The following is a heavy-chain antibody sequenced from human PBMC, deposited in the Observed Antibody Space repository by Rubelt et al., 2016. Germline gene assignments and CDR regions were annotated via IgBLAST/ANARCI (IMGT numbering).Heavy chain of an antibody. CDR3: ARSHSYPLVFAY. V-gene: IGHV3-48*02. CDR2: ISSSSSTI. J-gene: IGHJ4*02. Sequence: EVQLVESGGGLVQPGGSLRLSCAASGFTFSSYSMNWVRQAPGKGLEWVSYISSSSSTIYYADFVKGRFTISRDNAKNSLYLQMNSLRDEDTAVYYCARSHSYPLVFAYWGQGTLVTVSS. CDR1: GFTFSSYS. D-gene: IGHD3-3*01.